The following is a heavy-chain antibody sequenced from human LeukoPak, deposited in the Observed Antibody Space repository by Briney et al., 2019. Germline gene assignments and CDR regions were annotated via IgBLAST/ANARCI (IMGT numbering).Heavy chain of an antibody. D-gene: IGHD6-13*01. Sequence: PGGSLRLSCAASGFTFDDYGMSWVRQAPGKGLEYVSAISYNGGSTYYANSVKGRFTISRDSSKNTLYLQMGSLRTEDMAVYYCARVAAVGTAAFDIWGQGTMVTVSS. CDR1: GFTFDDYG. V-gene: IGHV3-64*01. CDR3: ARVAAVGTAAFDI. CDR2: ISYNGGST. J-gene: IGHJ3*02.